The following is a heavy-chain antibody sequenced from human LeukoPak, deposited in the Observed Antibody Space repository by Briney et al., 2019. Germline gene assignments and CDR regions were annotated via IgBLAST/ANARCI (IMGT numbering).Heavy chain of an antibody. V-gene: IGHV4-61*05. CDR2: IYYSGST. CDR3: ARRYDCSGDDAFDI. CDR1: GGSISTSSYY. Sequence: PSETLSLTCTVSGGSISTSSYYWGWIRQPPGKGLEWIGYIYYSGSTNYNPSLKSRVTISVDTSKNQFSLKLSSVTAADTAVYYCARRYDCSGDDAFDIWGQGTMVTVSS. J-gene: IGHJ3*02. D-gene: IGHD3-22*01.